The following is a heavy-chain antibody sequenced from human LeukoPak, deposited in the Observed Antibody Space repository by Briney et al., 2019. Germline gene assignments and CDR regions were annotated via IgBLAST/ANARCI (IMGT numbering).Heavy chain of an antibody. CDR2: INHSGST. J-gene: IGHJ4*02. CDR1: GGSFSTYY. V-gene: IGHV4-34*01. Sequence: PSETLSLTCAVYGGSFSTYYWNWIRQPPGKGLEWIGEINHSGSTNYNPSLKSRVTVSADTSKNQFSLKLTSVTAADTAVYYCARQDGYRVPRGYWGQGTLVTVSS. CDR3: ARQDGYRVPRGY. D-gene: IGHD5/OR15-5a*01.